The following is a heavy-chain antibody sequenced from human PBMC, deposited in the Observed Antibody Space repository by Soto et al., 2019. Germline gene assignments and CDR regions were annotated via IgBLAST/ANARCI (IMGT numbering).Heavy chain of an antibody. Sequence: SETLSLTCSVSGGSLKNYYWNWIRQTPEKGLEWIGNNFYTGSTNYNPSLKSRLTISKDAPRNQFSLTLSSVTAADTAVYYCARSGDAIFGDWYSGWFDPWGQGTRVTVSS. V-gene: IGHV4-59*01. CDR2: NFYTGST. CDR3: ARSGDAIFGDWYSGWFDP. D-gene: IGHD3-3*02. J-gene: IGHJ5*02. CDR1: GGSLKNYY.